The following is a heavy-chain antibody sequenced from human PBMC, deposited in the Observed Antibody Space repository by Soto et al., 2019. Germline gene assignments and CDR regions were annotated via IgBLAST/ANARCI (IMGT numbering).Heavy chain of an antibody. CDR3: ARDYYGMDV. J-gene: IGHJ6*02. Sequence: VSGGSISSGGYSWTWIRQSPGKGLEWIGYTYQSGSAYYNPSLKSRVTISVDRSKNQFSLNLTSVTAADTAVYYCARDYYGMDVWGQGTTVTVSS. V-gene: IGHV4-30-2*06. CDR2: TYQSGSA. CDR1: GGSISSGGYS.